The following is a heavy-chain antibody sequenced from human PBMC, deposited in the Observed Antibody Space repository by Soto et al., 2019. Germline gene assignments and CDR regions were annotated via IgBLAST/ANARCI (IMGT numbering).Heavy chain of an antibody. CDR1: GGSFSGYY. CDR3: ARGLPRIFSTRPNWFDP. V-gene: IGHV4-34*01. CDR2: INHSGST. J-gene: IGHJ5*02. Sequence: SETLSLTCAVYGGSFSGYYWSWIRQPPGKGLEWIGEINHSGSTNYNPSLKSRVTISVDTSKNQFSLKLSSVTAADTAVYYCARGLPRIFSTRPNWFDPWGQGTLVTVSS. D-gene: IGHD3-9*01.